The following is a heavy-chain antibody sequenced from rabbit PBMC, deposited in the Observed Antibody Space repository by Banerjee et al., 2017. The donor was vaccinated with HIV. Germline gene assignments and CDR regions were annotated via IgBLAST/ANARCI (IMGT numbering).Heavy chain of an antibody. J-gene: IGHJ4*01. V-gene: IGHV1S45*01. CDR3: VRDQAGDADYGPYYLNL. Sequence: QEQLEEFGGDLVKPEGSLTLTCTASGFSFSSNYYMCWVRQAPGKGLEWTGCIFGGGSGSTYYANWVNGRFTISSHNAQNTLYLQLSSLTAADTATYFCVRDQAGDADYGPYYLNLWGPGTLVTVS. CDR2: IFGGGSGST. CDR1: GFSFSSNYY. D-gene: IGHD2-1*01.